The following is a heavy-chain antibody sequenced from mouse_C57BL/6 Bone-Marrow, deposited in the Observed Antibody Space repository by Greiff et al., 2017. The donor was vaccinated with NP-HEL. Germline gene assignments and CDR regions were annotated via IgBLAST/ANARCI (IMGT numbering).Heavy chain of an antibody. J-gene: IGHJ2*01. CDR3: ARSGGLRRGFDY. V-gene: IGHV1-42*01. CDR2: INPSTGGT. CDR1: GYSFTGYY. D-gene: IGHD2-4*01. Sequence: VQLQQSGPELVKPGASVKISCKASGYSFTGYYMNWVKQSPEKSLEWIGEINPSTGGTTYNQKFKAKATLTVDKSSSTAYMQLKSLTSEDSAVYYGARSGGLRRGFDYWGQGTTLTVSS.